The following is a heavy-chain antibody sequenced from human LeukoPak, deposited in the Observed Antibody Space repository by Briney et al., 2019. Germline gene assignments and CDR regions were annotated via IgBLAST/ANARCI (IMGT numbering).Heavy chain of an antibody. V-gene: IGHV4-39*07. CDR2: IYTSGST. Sequence: SETLSLTCTVSGGSISSSSYYWGWIRQPPGKGLEWIGRIYTSGSTNYNPSLKSRVTISVDTSKNQFSLKLSSVTAADTAVYYCARVGRDGYNCWGQGTLVTVSS. CDR1: GGSISSSSYY. J-gene: IGHJ4*02. CDR3: ARVGRDGYNC. D-gene: IGHD5-24*01.